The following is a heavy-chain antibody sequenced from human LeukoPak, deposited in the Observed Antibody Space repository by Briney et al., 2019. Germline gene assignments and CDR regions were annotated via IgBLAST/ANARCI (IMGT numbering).Heavy chain of an antibody. D-gene: IGHD6-6*01. Sequence: GESLNISCKGSGYSFTSYWIGWVRQMPGKGLEWMGIIDPGDSDTRYSPSFQGQVTISADKSISTAYLQWSSLMASDTAMYYCARTKQLVRGNYYYYYYMDVWGKGTTVTVSS. CDR2: IDPGDSDT. CDR3: ARTKQLVRGNYYYYYYMDV. J-gene: IGHJ6*03. CDR1: GYSFTSYW. V-gene: IGHV5-51*01.